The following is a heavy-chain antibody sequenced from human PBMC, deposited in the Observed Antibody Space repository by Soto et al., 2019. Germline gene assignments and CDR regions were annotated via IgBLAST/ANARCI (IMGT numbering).Heavy chain of an antibody. Sequence: LRLSCAASGFTFSSYSVNWVRQAPGKGLEWVSYISSGSKTIYYADSVKGRFTVSRDNAKNSQYLQMNSLRDEDTAVYYCAREDILGARSFDYWGQGTLVTVSS. CDR2: ISSGSKTI. D-gene: IGHD3-9*01. V-gene: IGHV3-48*02. J-gene: IGHJ4*02. CDR1: GFTFSSYS. CDR3: AREDILGARSFDY.